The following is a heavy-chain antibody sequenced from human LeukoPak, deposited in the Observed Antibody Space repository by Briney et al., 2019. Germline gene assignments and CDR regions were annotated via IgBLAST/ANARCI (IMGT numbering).Heavy chain of an antibody. CDR2: INPSGGST. CDR1: GYTFTSYY. J-gene: IGHJ6*02. CDR3: ARGPVSSGYFLHYYYYYGMDV. D-gene: IGHD3-22*01. V-gene: IGHV1-46*01. Sequence: ASVKVSCKASGYTFTSYYMHWVRQAPGQGLEWMGIINPSGGSTSYAQKFQGRVTMTRNTSISTAYMELSSLRSEDTAVYYCARGPVSSGYFLHYYYYYGMDVWGQGTTVTVSS.